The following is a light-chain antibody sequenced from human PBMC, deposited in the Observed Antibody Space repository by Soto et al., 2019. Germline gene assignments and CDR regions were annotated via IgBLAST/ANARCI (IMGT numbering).Light chain of an antibody. CDR2: EVS. CDR1: SGDVGAFNC. V-gene: IGLV2-14*01. J-gene: IGLJ1*01. CDR3: CSYASGSIYV. Sequence: QSVLTQPASVSGSPGQSITISCTGTSGDVGAFNCVSWYQQNPGKAPKLMIYEVSNRPSGVSNRFSGSKSGNTASLTISGLQAEDEADYYCCSYASGSIYVFGTGTKLTVL.